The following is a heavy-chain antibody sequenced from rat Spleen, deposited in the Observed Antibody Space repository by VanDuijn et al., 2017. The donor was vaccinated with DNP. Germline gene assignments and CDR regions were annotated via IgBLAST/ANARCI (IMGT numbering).Heavy chain of an antibody. Sequence: EVQLEESGGGLVQPGSPLKLSCAASGFTFSSNWLSWIRQAPGKGLEWIATITPDGLNTYYPDTVKGRFSLSRDNAKSTLYLQMDSLRSEDTATYYCARSRLPGYYPFACWGQGTLVTVSS. CDR1: GFTFSSNW. J-gene: IGHJ3*01. CDR3: ARSRLPGYYPFAC. CDR2: ITPDGLNT. D-gene: IGHD1-4*01. V-gene: IGHV5-35*01.